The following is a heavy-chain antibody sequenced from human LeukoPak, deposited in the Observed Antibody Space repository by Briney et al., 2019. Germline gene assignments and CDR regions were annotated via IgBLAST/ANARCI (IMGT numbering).Heavy chain of an antibody. CDR3: TKMDRIVAAGMVDY. CDR2: ISNSGDST. D-gene: IGHD6-13*01. CDR1: GFTFSSYA. J-gene: IGHJ4*02. Sequence: QPGGSLRLSCAASGFTFSSYAMSWVRQAPGKGLEWVSAISNSGDSTYYADSVNGRFTISRDNSKNTLYLQMNSLRAEDTAIYYCTKMDRIVAAGMVDYWGQGTLVTVSS. V-gene: IGHV3-23*01.